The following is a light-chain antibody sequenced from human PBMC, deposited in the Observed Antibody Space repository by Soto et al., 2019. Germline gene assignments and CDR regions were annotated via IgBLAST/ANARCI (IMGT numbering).Light chain of an antibody. Sequence: DIERTQSPSSLSASVGDRVTITCQASQDIRKFLNWFQQRPGAAPKLLIYDASNLETGVPSRFSAGGSGTHFTFTITSLQPEDTGTYFCQQYDNLPYTFAQGTKVEI. J-gene: IGKJ2*01. CDR2: DAS. CDR3: QQYDNLPYT. V-gene: IGKV1-33*01. CDR1: QDIRKF.